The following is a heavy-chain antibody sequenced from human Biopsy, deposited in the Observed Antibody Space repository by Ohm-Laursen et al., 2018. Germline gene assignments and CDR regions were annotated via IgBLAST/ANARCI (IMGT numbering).Heavy chain of an antibody. V-gene: IGHV4-59*08. CDR2: ISDSGST. CDR1: GGSISSFY. Sequence: GTLSLTCAVSGGSISSFYWTWIRQPPGKGPDWIGDISDSGSTNYKPSLKSRVIISVDTSKNQFSLNLSSVTAADTAVYYCARRGSGGRSFDHWGQGTLVTVSS. CDR3: ARRGSGGRSFDH. J-gene: IGHJ4*02. D-gene: IGHD2-15*01.